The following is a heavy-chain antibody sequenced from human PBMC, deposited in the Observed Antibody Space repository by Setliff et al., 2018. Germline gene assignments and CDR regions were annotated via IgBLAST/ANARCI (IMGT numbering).Heavy chain of an antibody. CDR3: STDCAGSTSCYEYFHK. Sequence: KPGGSLRLSCVASGITFSDAWMTWVRQAPGKGLEWVGRIKKKTDGATINYAAPVKGRFSISRDDSKNTLYLQMNSLKIDDTAVYYCSTDCAGSTSCYEYFHKWGQGTLVTVSS. CDR2: IKKKTDGATI. D-gene: IGHD2-2*01. J-gene: IGHJ1*01. CDR1: GITFSDAW. V-gene: IGHV3-15*01.